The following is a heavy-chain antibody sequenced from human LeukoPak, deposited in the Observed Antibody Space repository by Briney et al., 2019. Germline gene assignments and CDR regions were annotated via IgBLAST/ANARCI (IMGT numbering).Heavy chain of an antibody. V-gene: IGHV3-21*01. J-gene: IGHJ4*02. Sequence: GGGLRLAFAASGFTFSSDSMKWVRQAPGKGLEWVSSITRSSISYTDHSGPGKGRFTISRDNTKHSLYLQMNRLRAEDTAVYYCARVGYYDFWSGTNYFDYWGQGTLVTVSS. CDR2: ITRSSISYT. CDR1: GFTFSSDS. CDR3: ARVGYYDFWSGTNYFDY. D-gene: IGHD3-3*01.